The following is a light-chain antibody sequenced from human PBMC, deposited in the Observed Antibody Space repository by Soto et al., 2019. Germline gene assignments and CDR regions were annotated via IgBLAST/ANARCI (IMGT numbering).Light chain of an antibody. CDR2: RAS. Sequence: IQVSQSPSALSGSVGDRVTTTCEAGHTTCSCMAWDQQKPGKAPKLLIYRASTLKSGVPSRFSGSGSGTEFTRTISSLQPDDFATYYGQHYNSYSEAFGQGTKVDIK. V-gene: IGKV1-5*03. CDR1: HTTCSC. J-gene: IGKJ1*01. CDR3: QHYNSYSEA.